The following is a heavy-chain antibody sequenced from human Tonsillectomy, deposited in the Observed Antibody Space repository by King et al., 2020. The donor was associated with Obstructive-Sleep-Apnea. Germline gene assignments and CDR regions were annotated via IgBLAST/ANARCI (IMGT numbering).Heavy chain of an antibody. CDR2: ILYDGITK. CDR3: AKDSAVRAYYLDY. J-gene: IGHJ4*02. CDR1: GFTFSSYG. Sequence: VQLVESRGGVVQPGRSLRLSCASSGFTFSSYGINWVRQAPGKGLEWVAGILYDGITKYYVNSVKGLFTISRDNSKNTLDLQMNSLRAEETAVYYCAKDSAVRAYYLDYWGQGTLVTVSS. D-gene: IGHD3-10*01. V-gene: IGHV3-30*18.